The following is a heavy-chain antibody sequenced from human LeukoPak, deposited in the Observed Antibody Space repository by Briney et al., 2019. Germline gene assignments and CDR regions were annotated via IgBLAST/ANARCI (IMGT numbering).Heavy chain of an antibody. CDR3: ARARGLYYDSSGYYLDY. J-gene: IGHJ4*02. CDR1: GFTVSSNY. V-gene: IGHV3-66*01. D-gene: IGHD3-22*01. Sequence: AGGSLRLSCAASGFTVSSNYMSWVRQAPGKGVEWVSVIYSGGSTYYADSVKGRFTISRDNSKNTLYLQMNSLRAEDTAVYYCARARGLYYDSSGYYLDYWGQGTLVTVSS. CDR2: IYSGGST.